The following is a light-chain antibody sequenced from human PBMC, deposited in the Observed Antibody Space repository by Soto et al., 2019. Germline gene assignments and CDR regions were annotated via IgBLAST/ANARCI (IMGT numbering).Light chain of an antibody. CDR2: GAS. CDR3: QQYSSSSPT. J-gene: IGKJ2*01. CDR1: QSISSW. V-gene: IGKV1-5*01. Sequence: DIQMTQSPSTLSASVGDRVIITCRASQSISSWLAWYQQKPGKAPKLLIYGASSLESGVPSRFSGSGSVTEFTLTIDSLQPDDFATYYCQQYSSSSPTFGQGTKLEI.